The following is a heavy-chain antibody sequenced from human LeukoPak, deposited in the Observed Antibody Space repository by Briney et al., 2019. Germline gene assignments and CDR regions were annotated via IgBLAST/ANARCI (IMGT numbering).Heavy chain of an antibody. J-gene: IGHJ4*02. Sequence: GCSQTLSCPASVCTFSNYEMNWRRQAPAKGLEWDSYSSSSGSTIYYADSVKGRFTISRDNAKNSLDLQMNSLRSEDTAVYYCARGGILDYWGQGTLVTVSS. D-gene: IGHD3-9*01. V-gene: IGHV3-48*03. CDR3: ARGGILDY. CDR2: SSSSGSTI. CDR1: VCTFSNYE.